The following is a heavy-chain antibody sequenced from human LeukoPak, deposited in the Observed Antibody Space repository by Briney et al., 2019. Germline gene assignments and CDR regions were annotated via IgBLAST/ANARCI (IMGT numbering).Heavy chain of an antibody. J-gene: IGHJ4*02. CDR1: GFTFSSYS. CDR2: ISSSSSTI. V-gene: IGHV3-48*04. Sequence: PGGSLRLSCAASGFTFSSYSMNWVRQAPGKGLEWVSYISSSSSTIYYADSVKGRFTISRDNAKNSLYLQMNSLRAEDTAVYYCAKASKDSSSWSGDCYVDWGQGTLVTVSS. D-gene: IGHD6-13*01. CDR3: AKASKDSSSWSGDCYVD.